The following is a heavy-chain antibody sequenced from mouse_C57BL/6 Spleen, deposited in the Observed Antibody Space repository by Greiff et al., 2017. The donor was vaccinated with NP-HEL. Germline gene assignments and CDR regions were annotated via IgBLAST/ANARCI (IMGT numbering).Heavy chain of an antibody. J-gene: IGHJ2*01. CDR3: ARLGYYEGY. Sequence: VQLQQSGAELLRPGTSVKVSCKASGYAFTNYLIEWVKQRPGQGLEWIGVINPGSGGTNYNEKFKGNATLTADKSSSTAYMQLSSLTSEDSAVYFCARLGYYEGYWGQGTTLTVSS. D-gene: IGHD1-1*01. CDR1: GYAFTNYL. V-gene: IGHV1-54*01. CDR2: INPGSGGT.